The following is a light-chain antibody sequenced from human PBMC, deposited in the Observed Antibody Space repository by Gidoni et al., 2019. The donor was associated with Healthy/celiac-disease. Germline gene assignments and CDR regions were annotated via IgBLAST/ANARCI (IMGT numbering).Light chain of an antibody. CDR3: QQRSNWPPLFT. J-gene: IGKJ3*01. V-gene: IGKV3-11*01. CDR2: DAS. CDR1: QSVSSY. Sequence: EIVLTQSPATLSLSPGERATLSCRASQSVSSYLAWYHQKPGQAPRLLIYDASNRATGIPARFSGSGSGTDFTLTISSLGPEDFAVYFCQQRSNWPPLFTFGPGTKVDIK.